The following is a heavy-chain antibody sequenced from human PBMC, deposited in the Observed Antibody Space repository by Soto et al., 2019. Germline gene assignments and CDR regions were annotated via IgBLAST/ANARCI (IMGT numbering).Heavy chain of an antibody. Sequence: SETLSLTCAVYGGSFSGYYWSWIRQPPGKGLEWIGEINHSGSTNYNPSLKSRVTISVDTSKNQFSLKLSSVTAADTAVYYCARGRSRQRYCSGGSCYDAFDIWGQGTMVTVSS. CDR3: ARGRSRQRYCSGGSCYDAFDI. V-gene: IGHV4-34*01. J-gene: IGHJ3*02. CDR2: INHSGST. CDR1: GGSFSGYY. D-gene: IGHD2-15*01.